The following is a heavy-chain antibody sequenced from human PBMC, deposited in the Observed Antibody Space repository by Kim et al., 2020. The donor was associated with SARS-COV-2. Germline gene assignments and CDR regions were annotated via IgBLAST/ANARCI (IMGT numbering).Heavy chain of an antibody. CDR2: IIPILGIA. J-gene: IGHJ3*02. Sequence: SVKVSCKASGGTFSSYTISWVRQAPGQGLEWMGRIIPILGIANYAQKFQGRVTITADKSTSTAYMELSSLRSEDTAVYYCASSSSPADAFDIWGQGTMVTVSS. V-gene: IGHV1-69*02. CDR1: GGTFSSYT. D-gene: IGHD6-13*01. CDR3: ASSSSPADAFDI.